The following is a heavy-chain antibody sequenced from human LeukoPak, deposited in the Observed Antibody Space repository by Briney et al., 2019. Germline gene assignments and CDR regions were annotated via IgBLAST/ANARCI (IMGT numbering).Heavy chain of an antibody. CDR2: INPNSGGT. CDR1: GYTFTGYY. V-gene: IGHV1-2*02. Sequence: ASVKVSCXASGYTFTGYYMHWVRQAPGQGLEWMGWINPNSGGTNYAQKFQGRVTMTRDTSISTAYMELSRLRSDDTAVYYCARRSGGHYDFWSGYSTVGNYYFDYWGQGTPVTVSS. CDR3: ARRSGGHYDFWSGYSTVGNYYFDY. J-gene: IGHJ4*02. D-gene: IGHD3-3*01.